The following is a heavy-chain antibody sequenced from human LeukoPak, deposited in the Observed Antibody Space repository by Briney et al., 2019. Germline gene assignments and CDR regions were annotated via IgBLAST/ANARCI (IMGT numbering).Heavy chain of an antibody. CDR3: ARFTGYNSGWPFDY. CDR2: ISSSSSSM. D-gene: IGHD6-19*01. CDR1: GFTFSSYS. Sequence: GGSLRLSCAASGFTFSSYSMNWVRQAPGKGLEWVSYISSSSSSMFYADSVRDRFTISRDNAKNSLYLQMNSLRDEDTAVYYCARFTGYNSGWPFDYWGQGTLVTVSS. V-gene: IGHV3-48*02. J-gene: IGHJ4*02.